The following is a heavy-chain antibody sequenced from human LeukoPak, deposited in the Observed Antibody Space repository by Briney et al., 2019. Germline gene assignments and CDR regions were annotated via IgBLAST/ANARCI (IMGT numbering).Heavy chain of an antibody. CDR2: INHSGST. J-gene: IGHJ5*02. Sequence: SETLSLTCAVYGGSFSGYYWSWIRQPPGKGLEWIGEINHSGSTNYNPSLTSRVTISIDTSKHQFSLKLSSVTAADTAVYYCASRQNCSSTSCYALNWFDPWGQGTLVTVSS. CDR1: GGSFSGYY. CDR3: ASRQNCSSTSCYALNWFDP. D-gene: IGHD2-2*01. V-gene: IGHV4-34*01.